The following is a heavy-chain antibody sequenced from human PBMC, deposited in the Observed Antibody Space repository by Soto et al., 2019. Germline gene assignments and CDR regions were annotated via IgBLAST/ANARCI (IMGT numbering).Heavy chain of an antibody. CDR2: INHSGST. V-gene: IGHV4-34*01. CDR3: ASIYGYSYGYAFDY. J-gene: IGHJ4*02. D-gene: IGHD5-18*01. Sequence: QVQLQQWGAGLLKPSETLSLTCAVYGGSFSGYYWSWIRQPPGKGLEWIGEINHSGSTNYNPSLKSRVTISVDTSKNRFSLKLSSVTAADTAVYYCASIYGYSYGYAFDYWGQGTLVTVSS. CDR1: GGSFSGYY.